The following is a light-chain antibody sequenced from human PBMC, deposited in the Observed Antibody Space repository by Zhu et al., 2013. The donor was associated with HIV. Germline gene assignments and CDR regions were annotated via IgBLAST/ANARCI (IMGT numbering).Light chain of an antibody. V-gene: IGKV3-20*01. CDR3: QQYGSSLTT. CDR1: QTVSRY. Sequence: EIVLTQSPGTLSLSPGERATLSCRASQTVSRYLAWFQQKPGQPPRLLIYDASNRASGIPGRFSGSGSGTDFTLTISRLEPEDFAVYYCQQYGSSLTTFGQGTKVEMK. CDR2: DAS. J-gene: IGKJ1*01.